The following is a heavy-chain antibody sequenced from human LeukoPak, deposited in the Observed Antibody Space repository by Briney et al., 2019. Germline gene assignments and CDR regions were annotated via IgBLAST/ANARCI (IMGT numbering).Heavy chain of an antibody. D-gene: IGHD3-9*01. CDR2: IDGRSTDI. V-gene: IGHV3-21*01. CDR3: ARVEDYDILTGFDY. CDR1: GFTFSNHA. J-gene: IGHJ4*02. Sequence: GGSLRLSCAASGFTFSNHAMNWVRQAPGQGLEWVSSIDGRSTDIYYADSVKGRFTISRDNAKNSLYLQMHSLRAEDTAVYYCARVEDYDILTGFDYWGQGTLVTVSS.